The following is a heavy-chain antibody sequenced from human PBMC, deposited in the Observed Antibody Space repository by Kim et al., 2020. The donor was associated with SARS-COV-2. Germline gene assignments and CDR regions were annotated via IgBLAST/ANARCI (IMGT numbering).Heavy chain of an antibody. CDR1: GGSISSYY. D-gene: IGHD3-22*01. CDR3: ARPYYYDSSGYLVGAFDI. J-gene: IGHJ3*02. CDR2: IYYSGST. Sequence: SETLSLTCTVSGGSISSYYWSWIRQPPGKGLEWIGYIYYSGSTNYNPSLKSRVTISVDTSKNQFSLKLSSVTAADTAVYYCARPYYYDSSGYLVGAFDIWGQGTMVTVSS. V-gene: IGHV4-59*13.